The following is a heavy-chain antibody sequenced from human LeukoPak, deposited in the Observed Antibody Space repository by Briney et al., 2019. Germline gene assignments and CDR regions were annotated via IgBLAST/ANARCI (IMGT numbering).Heavy chain of an antibody. J-gene: IGHJ6*02. Sequence: SVTVSCKGSGGTFSSYASSWVRQAPGQGLEWMGRIIPILGIANYAQKFQGRVTITADKSTSTAYMELSSLRSEDTAVYYCARTPNRGTPTINYYYYCGMDVWGQGTTVTVSS. CDR3: ARTPNRGTPTINYYYYCGMDV. CDR2: IIPILGIA. CDR1: GGTFSSYA. V-gene: IGHV1-69*04. D-gene: IGHD1-14*01.